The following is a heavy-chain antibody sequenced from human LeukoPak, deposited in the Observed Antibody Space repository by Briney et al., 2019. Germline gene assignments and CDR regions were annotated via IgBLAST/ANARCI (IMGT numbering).Heavy chain of an antibody. CDR3: ASGGSSGYPQMFDY. V-gene: IGHV1-69*04. Sequence: VASVKVSCKASGGTFSSYAISWVRQAPGQGLEWMGRIIPILGIANYAQKLQGRVTMTTDTSTSTAYMELRSLRSDDTAVYYCASGGSSGYPQMFDYWGQGTLVTVSS. J-gene: IGHJ4*02. CDR1: GGTFSSYA. CDR2: IIPILGIA. D-gene: IGHD3-22*01.